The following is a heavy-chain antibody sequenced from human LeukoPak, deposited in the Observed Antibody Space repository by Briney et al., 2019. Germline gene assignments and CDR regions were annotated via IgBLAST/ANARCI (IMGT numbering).Heavy chain of an antibody. J-gene: IGHJ5*02. Sequence: ASVKVSCKASGYTFTNYDIHWVRQATGQGLEWMGWMNPYSGNTGYAQNFQGRITITRNTSISTAYMELSSLRSEDAAVYYCARTQQLVLRSPLDPWGQGALVTVSS. CDR3: ARTQQLVLRSPLDP. CDR1: GYTFTNYD. V-gene: IGHV1-8*03. D-gene: IGHD6-13*01. CDR2: MNPYSGNT.